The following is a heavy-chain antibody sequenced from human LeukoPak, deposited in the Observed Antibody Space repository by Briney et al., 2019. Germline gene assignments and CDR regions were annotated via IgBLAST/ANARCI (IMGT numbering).Heavy chain of an antibody. CDR2: IIPIFATS. D-gene: IGHD1-1*01. CDR1: GGTFSIYA. Sequence: ASVKVSCKASGGTFSIYAISWVRQAPGQGLEWMGGIIPIFATSSYAQRFQGRVTITTDESTSTTYMELSSLRSEDTAVYYCARARPRQPGTGYMDVWGKGTTVTVSS. V-gene: IGHV1-69*05. CDR3: ARARPRQPGTGYMDV. J-gene: IGHJ6*03.